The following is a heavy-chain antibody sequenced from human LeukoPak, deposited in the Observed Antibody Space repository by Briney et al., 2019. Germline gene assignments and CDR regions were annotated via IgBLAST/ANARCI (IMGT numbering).Heavy chain of an antibody. V-gene: IGHV4-61*02. CDR2: IYTSGST. Sequence: PSETLSLTCTVSGGSISSGSYYWSWFRQPAGGALEWIGRIYTSGSTNYNPSLKSRVTISVDTSKNQFSLKLSSVTAADTAVYYCARFQVWGSTSKPSRAFDIWGQGTMVTVSS. J-gene: IGHJ3*02. CDR3: ARFQVWGSTSKPSRAFDI. D-gene: IGHD2-2*01. CDR1: GGSISSGSYY.